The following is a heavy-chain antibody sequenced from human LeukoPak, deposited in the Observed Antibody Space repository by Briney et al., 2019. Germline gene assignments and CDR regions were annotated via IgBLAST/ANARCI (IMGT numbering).Heavy chain of an antibody. J-gene: IGHJ4*02. CDR1: GFTFSSYA. Sequence: GGSLRLSCAASGFTFSSYAMHWVRQAPGKGLEWVAVISYDGSNKYYADSVRGRFTISRDNSKNTLYLQTNSLRAEDTAVYYCARGKQLVRLTVPFDYWGQGTLVTVSS. D-gene: IGHD6-13*01. CDR2: ISYDGSNK. V-gene: IGHV3-30*04. CDR3: ARGKQLVRLTVPFDY.